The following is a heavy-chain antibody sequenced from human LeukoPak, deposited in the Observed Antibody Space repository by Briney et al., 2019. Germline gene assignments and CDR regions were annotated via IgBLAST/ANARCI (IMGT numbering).Heavy chain of an antibody. J-gene: IGHJ4*02. CDR2: IWYDGTSK. D-gene: IGHD6-13*01. V-gene: IGHV3-33*01. Sequence: GGSLRLSCAASGFSLIAYGVHWVRQAPGKGLEWVAVIWYDGTSKDYADSVKGRFTFSRDNSKNTLYLQMNSLTVEDTAVYYCARSQSSSLIDYWGQGTLVTVSS. CDR3: ARSQSSSLIDY. CDR1: GFSLIAYG.